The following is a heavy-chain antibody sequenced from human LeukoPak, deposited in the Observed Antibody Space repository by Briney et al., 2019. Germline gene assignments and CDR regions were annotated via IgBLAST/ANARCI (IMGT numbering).Heavy chain of an antibody. CDR3: ARDGQWLVLWWFDP. V-gene: IGHV3-30*09. D-gene: IGHD6-19*01. J-gene: IGHJ5*02. CDR2: ISYDGSNK. CDR1: GFTFSSYA. Sequence: GGSLRLSCAASGFTFSSYAMHWVRQAPGKGLEWVAVISYDGSNKYYADSVKGRFAISRDNSKNTLYLQMNSLRAEDTAVYYCARDGQWLVLWWFDPWGQGTLVTVSS.